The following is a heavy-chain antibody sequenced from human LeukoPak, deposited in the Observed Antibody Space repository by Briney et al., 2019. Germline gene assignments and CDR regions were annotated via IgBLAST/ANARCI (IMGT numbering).Heavy chain of an antibody. J-gene: IGHJ3*02. Sequence: GGSLRLSCAASGFTFSSYSMNWVRQAPGKGLEWVSSISSSSSYIYYADSVKGRFTISRDNAKNSLYLQMNSLRAEDTAVYYCARGSYYYEEDHDAFDIWGQGTMVTVSS. V-gene: IGHV3-21*01. D-gene: IGHD3-22*01. CDR2: ISSSSSYI. CDR3: ARGSYYYEEDHDAFDI. CDR1: GFTFSSYS.